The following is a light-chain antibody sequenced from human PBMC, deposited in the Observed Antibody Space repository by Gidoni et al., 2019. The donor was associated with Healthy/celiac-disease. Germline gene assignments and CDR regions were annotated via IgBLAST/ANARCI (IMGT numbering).Light chain of an antibody. Sequence: IVLTQSPATLSLSPGERATLSCRASQSVSSYLAWYQQKPGQAPRLLIYDASNRATGIPARFSGSGSGTDFTLTISSLEPEEFAVYYCQQRSNWPPTFGPXTKVEIK. CDR3: QQRSNWPPT. J-gene: IGKJ3*01. CDR2: DAS. V-gene: IGKV3-11*01. CDR1: QSVSSY.